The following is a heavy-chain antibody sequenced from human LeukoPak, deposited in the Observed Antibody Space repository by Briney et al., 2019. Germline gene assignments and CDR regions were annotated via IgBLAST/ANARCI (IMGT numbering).Heavy chain of an antibody. Sequence: SETLSLTCTVSGGSISSGDYYWSWIRQPPGKGLEWIGYIYYSGSTYYNPSLKSRVTISVDTSKNQFSLKLSSVTAADTAVYYCARDLLNEGNHLDYWGQGALVTVSS. CDR2: IYYSGST. V-gene: IGHV4-30-4*01. CDR1: GGSISSGDYY. CDR3: ARDLLNEGNHLDY. D-gene: IGHD4-23*01. J-gene: IGHJ4*02.